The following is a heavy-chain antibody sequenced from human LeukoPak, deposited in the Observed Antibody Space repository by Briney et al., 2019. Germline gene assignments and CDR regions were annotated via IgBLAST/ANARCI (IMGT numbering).Heavy chain of an antibody. J-gene: IGHJ4*02. CDR2: IYSGGST. CDR3: AGGARRQQPFDY. Sequence: PGRSLRLSCAASGFTFSSYGMYWVRQAPGKGLEWVSVIYSGGSTYYADSVKGRFTISRDNSKNTLYLQMNSLRAEDTAVYYCAGGARRQQPFDYWGQGTLVTVSS. D-gene: IGHD6-13*01. CDR1: GFTFSSYG. V-gene: IGHV3-66*01.